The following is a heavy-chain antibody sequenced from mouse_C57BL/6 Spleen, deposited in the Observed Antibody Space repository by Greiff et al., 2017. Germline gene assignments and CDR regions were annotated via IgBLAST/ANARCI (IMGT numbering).Heavy chain of an antibody. V-gene: IGHV1-52*01. Sequence: VQLQQPGAELVRPGSSVKLSCKASGYTFTSYWMHWVKQRPIQGLEWIGNIDPSDSETHYNQKFKGKSTLTVDKSSSTAYMQLSSLTSEDSAVYYCARGTVVATGYFDVWGTGTTVTVSS. D-gene: IGHD1-1*01. CDR3: ARGTVVATGYFDV. CDR2: IDPSDSET. J-gene: IGHJ1*03. CDR1: GYTFTSYW.